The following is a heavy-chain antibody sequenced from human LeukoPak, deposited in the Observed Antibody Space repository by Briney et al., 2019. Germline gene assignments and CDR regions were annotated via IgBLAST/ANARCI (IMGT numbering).Heavy chain of an antibody. CDR3: ARTYCGGDCYSDY. J-gene: IGHJ4*02. Sequence: SQTLSLTCAISGDSASSNSAAWSWIRQPPGKGLEWIGYIYYSGSTNYNPSLKSRVTISVDTSKNQFSLKLSSVTAADTAVYYCARTYCGGDCYSDYWGQGTLVTVSS. CDR2: IYYSGST. CDR1: GDSASSNSAA. V-gene: IGHV4-59*01. D-gene: IGHD2-21*02.